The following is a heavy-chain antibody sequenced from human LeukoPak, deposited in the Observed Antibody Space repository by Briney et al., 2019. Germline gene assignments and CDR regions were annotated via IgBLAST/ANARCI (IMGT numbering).Heavy chain of an antibody. CDR3: ARESTSGWFDY. V-gene: IGHV3-23*01. CDR1: GFTFSRTA. CDR2: ISGSAEKT. J-gene: IGHJ4*02. Sequence: GGSLRLSCAGSGFTFSRTAMSWVRQGPGKGLEWVSAISGSAEKTNYADSVKGRFTISRDNSKNTLYLQMTGLRADDTAVYYCARESTSGWFDYWGQGTLVTVSS. D-gene: IGHD6-19*01.